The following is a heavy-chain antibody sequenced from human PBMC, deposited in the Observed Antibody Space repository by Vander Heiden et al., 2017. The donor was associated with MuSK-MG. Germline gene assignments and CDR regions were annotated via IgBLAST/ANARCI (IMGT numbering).Heavy chain of an antibody. J-gene: IGHJ6*02. CDR1: GFTFSNAW. D-gene: IGHD3-3*01. V-gene: IGHV3-15*01. CDR2: IKSKTDGGTT. CDR3: TTVALGYSRDGSGYYYYGMDV. Sequence: EVQLVESGGGLVKPGGSLSLSCAASGFTFSNAWMSWVRPAPGKGLEWVGRIKSKTDGGTTDYAAPVKGRFTIARDDSKNTLYLQMNSLKTEDTAVYYCTTVALGYSRDGSGYYYYGMDVWGQGTTVTVSS.